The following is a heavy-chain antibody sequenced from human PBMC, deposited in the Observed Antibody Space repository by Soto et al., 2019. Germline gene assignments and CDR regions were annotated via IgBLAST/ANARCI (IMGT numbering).Heavy chain of an antibody. J-gene: IGHJ4*02. CDR3: AKDLVGAPSSLIF. V-gene: IGHV3-23*01. Sequence: EVQLLESGGGLVQPGGSLRLSCAASGFTFSSYAMSWVRQAPGKGLEWVSAISGSGGSRYYADSVKGRFTISRYNSKNTLYLQMNSLRSEDTAVYYCAKDLVGAPSSLIFGGQGTMVTVSS. D-gene: IGHD1-26*01. CDR1: GFTFSSYA. CDR2: ISGSGGSR.